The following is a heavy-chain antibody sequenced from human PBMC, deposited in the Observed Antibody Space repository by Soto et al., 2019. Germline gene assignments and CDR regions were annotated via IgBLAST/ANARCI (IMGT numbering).Heavy chain of an antibody. V-gene: IGHV4-59*08. CDR2: VHHSWGH. J-gene: IGHJ6*02. D-gene: IGHD3-10*01. CDR3: ARQGFGPLHGVVDV. CDR1: GGSISSYY. Sequence: QVQLQESGPGLVKPSETLSLSCTVSGGSISSYYWSWFRQSPGKRMEWIGYVHHSWGHSYNPSLQSRVAISLDPSKSQFSLKVTSRPATDTAVYYCARQGFGPLHGVVDVWGQGTKVTVSS.